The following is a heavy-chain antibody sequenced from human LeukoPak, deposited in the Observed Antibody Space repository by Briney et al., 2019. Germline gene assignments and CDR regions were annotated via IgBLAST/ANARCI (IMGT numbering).Heavy chain of an antibody. CDR2: IYYSGST. CDR1: GGSISGGSYY. V-gene: IGHV4-61*10. D-gene: IGHD6-19*01. Sequence: LETLSLTCTVSGGSISGGSYYWSWIRQPAGKGLEWIGYIYYSGSTNYNPSLKSRVTISVDTSKNQFSLKLSSVTAADTAVYYCARAKGIAVAEVFDPWGQGTLVTVSS. J-gene: IGHJ5*02. CDR3: ARAKGIAVAEVFDP.